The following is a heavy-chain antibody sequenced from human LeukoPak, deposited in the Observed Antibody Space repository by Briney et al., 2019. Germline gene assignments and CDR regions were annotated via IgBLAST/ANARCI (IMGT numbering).Heavy chain of an antibody. CDR1: GFTFSSYW. J-gene: IGHJ4*02. D-gene: IGHD2-2*01. CDR3: ARGQYRYCSSTSCYGGYFDY. Sequence: PGGSLRLFCAASGFTFSSYWMSWVRQAPGKGLEWVDNIKQDGSEKYCVDSVKGRFNIARDNAKHSLYLQMNSLRAEDTAVYYCARGQYRYCSSTSCYGGYFDYWGQGTLVTVSS. CDR2: IKQDGSEK. V-gene: IGHV3-7*01.